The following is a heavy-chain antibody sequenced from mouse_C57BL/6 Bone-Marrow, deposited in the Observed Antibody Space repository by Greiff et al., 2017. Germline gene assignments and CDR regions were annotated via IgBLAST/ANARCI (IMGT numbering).Heavy chain of an antibody. CDR3: ARSGCLCYGSSYGY. D-gene: IGHD1-1*01. CDR1: GYTFTSYG. Sequence: VQLQQSGAELARPGASVKLSCKASGYTFTSYGISWVKQRTGQGLEWIGEIYPSSGNTYYNEKFQGKATLTADKSSSTAYMELRSLTSEDSAVYVCARSGCLCYGSSYGYWGQGTTLTVSS. J-gene: IGHJ2*01. V-gene: IGHV1-81*01. CDR2: IYPSSGNT.